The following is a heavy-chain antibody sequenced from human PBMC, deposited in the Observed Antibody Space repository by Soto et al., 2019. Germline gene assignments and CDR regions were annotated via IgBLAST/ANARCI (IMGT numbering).Heavy chain of an antibody. CDR1: GDSISSAGYY. CDR3: ARGQQRVGKYVRVYYFDV. V-gene: IGHV4-31*03. J-gene: IGHJ4*02. CDR2: IHYIGIT. Sequence: QVQLQESGPGLVRPSETLSLTCSVSGDSISSAGYYWSWIRQVPGKGLVWLGYIHYIGITNSQSSLKSRLTLAVDTSLNQFPLQPTSVTPADTAVYYWARGQQRVGKYVRVYYFDVWGQGILVPVSS. D-gene: IGHD6-13*01.